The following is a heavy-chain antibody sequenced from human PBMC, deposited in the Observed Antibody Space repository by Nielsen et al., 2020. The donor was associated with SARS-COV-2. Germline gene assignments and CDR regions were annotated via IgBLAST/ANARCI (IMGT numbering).Heavy chain of an antibody. CDR1: GGSISSGDYY. D-gene: IGHD3-16*02. J-gene: IGHJ5*02. CDR2: IYYSGST. Sequence: SETLSLTCTVSGGSISSGDYYWSWIRQPPGKGLEWIGYIYYSGSTYYNPSLKSRVTISVDTSKNQFSLKLSSVTAADTAVYYCARVRGGSYRSVWFDPWGQGTLVTVSS. V-gene: IGHV4-30-4*02. CDR3: ARVRGGSYRSVWFDP.